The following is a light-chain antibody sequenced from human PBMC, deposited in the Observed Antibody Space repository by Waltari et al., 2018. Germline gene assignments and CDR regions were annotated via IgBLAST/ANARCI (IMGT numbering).Light chain of an antibody. CDR3: SSYAPSSTV. Sequence: QSALTQPASVSGFPGQSITISCTGTSSDIGGYNSVSWYQQHPGKAPKLMIYDVSKRPSGVSDRFSGSKSGNTASLTISGLQAEDEADYYCSSYAPSSTVFGGGTKLTVL. CDR1: SSDIGGYNS. CDR2: DVS. J-gene: IGLJ2*01. V-gene: IGLV2-14*03.